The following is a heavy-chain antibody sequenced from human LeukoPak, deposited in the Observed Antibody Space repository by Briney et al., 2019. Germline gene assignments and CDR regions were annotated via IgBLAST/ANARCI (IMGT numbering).Heavy chain of an antibody. D-gene: IGHD3-22*01. J-gene: IGHJ4*02. V-gene: IGHV4-59*01. CDR3: ARVGYYDSSGYSAPIIEWSYFDY. Sequence: SETLSLTCTVSGGSISSYYWSWIRQPPGKGLEWIGYIYYSGSTNYNPSLKSRVTISVDTSKNQFSLKLSSVTAADTAVYYCARVGYYDSSGYSAPIIEWSYFDYWGQGTLVTVSS. CDR1: GGSISSYY. CDR2: IYYSGST.